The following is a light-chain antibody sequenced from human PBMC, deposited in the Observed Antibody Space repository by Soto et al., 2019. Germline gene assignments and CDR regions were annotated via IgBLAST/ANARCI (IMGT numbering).Light chain of an antibody. J-gene: IGKJ1*01. Sequence: DIQMTQSPSSVAASVGDRATITCRASQGIARWLAWYQQKPGKAPKLLIYAASSLESGVPSRFSGSGSGTDFTLTISSLQPEDFATYYCQQANSCPWTFGQGTKVEIK. CDR3: QQANSCPWT. CDR2: AAS. V-gene: IGKV1-12*01. CDR1: QGIARW.